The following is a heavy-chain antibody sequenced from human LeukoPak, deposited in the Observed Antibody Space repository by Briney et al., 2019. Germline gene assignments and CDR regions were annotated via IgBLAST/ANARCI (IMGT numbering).Heavy chain of an antibody. V-gene: IGHV1-18*01. CDR1: GYTFTSYG. Sequence: ASVKVSCKASGYTFTSYGISWVRQAPGQGLEWMGWISVYNGNTNYAQKLQGRVTMTTDTSTTTAYMELRSLRSDDTAVYYCARTGTGIYYYYDMDVWGQGTTVTVSS. D-gene: IGHD1-1*01. CDR3: ARTGTGIYYYYDMDV. J-gene: IGHJ6*02. CDR2: ISVYNGNT.